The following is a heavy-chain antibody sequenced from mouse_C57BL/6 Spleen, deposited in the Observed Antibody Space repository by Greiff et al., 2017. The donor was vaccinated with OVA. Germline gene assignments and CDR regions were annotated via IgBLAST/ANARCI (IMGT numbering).Heavy chain of an antibody. D-gene: IGHD2-10*02. CDR2: IDPSDSYT. CDR3: ATGLVLGYFDY. Sequence: QVQLQQPGAELVMPGASVKLSCKASGYTFTSYWMHWVKQRPGQGLEWIGEIDPSDSYTNYNQKFKGKSTLTVDKSSSTAYMQLSSLTSEDSAVYYCATGLVLGYFDYWGQGTTLTVSS. J-gene: IGHJ2*01. CDR1: GYTFTSYW. V-gene: IGHV1-69*01.